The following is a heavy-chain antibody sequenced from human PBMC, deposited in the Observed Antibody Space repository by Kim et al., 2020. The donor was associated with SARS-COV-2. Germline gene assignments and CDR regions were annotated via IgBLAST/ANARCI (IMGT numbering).Heavy chain of an antibody. V-gene: IGHV3-7*03. D-gene: IGHD3-22*01. CDR2: IKRDGSEK. J-gene: IGHJ6*02. CDR3: VRDVPYYYDKKSDFGLDV. Sequence: GGSLRLSCAASGFMFSDYWMSWVRQAPGKGLEWVAIIKRDGSEKPYVDSVRGRFTIPRDNTERSVFLQMNSLRAEDTAVYYCVRDVPYYYDKKSDFGLDVWGQGTTVTVSS. CDR1: GFMFSDYW.